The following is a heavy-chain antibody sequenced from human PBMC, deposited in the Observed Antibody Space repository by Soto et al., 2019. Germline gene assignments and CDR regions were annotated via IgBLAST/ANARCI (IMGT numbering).Heavy chain of an antibody. J-gene: IGHJ4*02. V-gene: IGHV1-46*01. CDR1: GYTFTSYY. CDR3: ARASGTYYYGSEHFDY. CDR2: INPSGGST. D-gene: IGHD3-10*01. Sequence: QVQLVQSGAEVKKPGASVKVSCKASGYTFTSYYMHWVRQAPGQGLEWMGIINPSGGSTSYAQKCQGRVTMTRDTSTSTVYMELSSLRSEDTAVYYCARASGTYYYGSEHFDYWGQGTLVTVSS.